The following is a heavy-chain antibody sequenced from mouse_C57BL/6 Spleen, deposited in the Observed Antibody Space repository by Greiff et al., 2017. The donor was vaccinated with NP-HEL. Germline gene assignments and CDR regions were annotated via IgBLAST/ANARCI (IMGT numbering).Heavy chain of an antibody. J-gene: IGHJ1*03. CDR3: ARGVYDGYYEYFDV. Sequence: VQLQQSVAELVRPGASVKLSCTASGFNIKNTYMHWVKQRPEQCLAWIGRIDPATGNTKYAPKFEGKATRTADTSYNTAYLQLSSLTSEDTAIYDCARGVYDGYYEYFDVWGTGTTVTVSS. V-gene: IGHV14-3*01. CDR2: IDPATGNT. CDR1: GFNIKNTY. D-gene: IGHD2-3*01.